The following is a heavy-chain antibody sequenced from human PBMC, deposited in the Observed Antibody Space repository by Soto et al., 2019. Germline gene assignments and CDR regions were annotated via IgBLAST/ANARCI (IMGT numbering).Heavy chain of an antibody. J-gene: IGHJ6*02. Sequence: ASVKVSCKVSGYTLTELSMHWVRQAPGKGLEWMGGFDPEDGETIYAQKFQGRVTMTEDTSTDTAYMELSSLRSEDTAVYYCATGDFWSGYYDGYYYGMDVWGQGTTVTVSS. CDR1: GYTLTELS. CDR2: FDPEDGET. D-gene: IGHD3-3*01. CDR3: ATGDFWSGYYDGYYYGMDV. V-gene: IGHV1-24*01.